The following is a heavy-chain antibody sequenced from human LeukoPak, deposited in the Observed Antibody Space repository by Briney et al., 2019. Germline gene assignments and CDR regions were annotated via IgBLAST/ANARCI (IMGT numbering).Heavy chain of an antibody. CDR3: TRPWGSSSLNWFDP. Sequence: GGSLRLSSAASGFTFSGSAMHWVRQASGKGLEWVGRIRSKANSYATAYAASVKGRFTISRDDSKNTAYLQMNSLKTEDTAVYYCTRPWGSSSLNWFDPWGQGTLVTVSS. J-gene: IGHJ5*02. D-gene: IGHD6-13*01. CDR1: GFTFSGSA. CDR2: IRSKANSYAT. V-gene: IGHV3-73*01.